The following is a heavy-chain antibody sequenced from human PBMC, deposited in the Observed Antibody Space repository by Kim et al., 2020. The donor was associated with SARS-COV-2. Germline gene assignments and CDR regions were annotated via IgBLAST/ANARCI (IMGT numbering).Heavy chain of an antibody. D-gene: IGHD6-19*01. Sequence: GGSLRLSCAASGFTFSSYAMTWVRQAPGKGLEWVSSISISGGTTYYADSVKGRFTISRYNSKNTLYLEMSGLRAEDTAVYYCAKASSGWYRFDYWGQGTLVTVSS. CDR1: GFTFSSYA. CDR3: AKASSGWYRFDY. CDR2: ISISGGTT. J-gene: IGHJ4*02. V-gene: IGHV3-23*01.